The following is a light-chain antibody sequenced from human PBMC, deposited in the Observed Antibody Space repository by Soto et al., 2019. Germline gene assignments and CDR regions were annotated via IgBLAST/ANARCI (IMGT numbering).Light chain of an antibody. CDR3: QQSYSALPYT. CDR2: AAS. V-gene: IGKV1-39*01. J-gene: IGKJ2*01. CDR1: QSISRY. Sequence: DIQMTQSPSSLSASVGDRVTITCRASQSISRYLNWYQQKPGKAPKLPIYAASTLQTGVPSRFSGSRSGTDFTLTISSLQPEDFGTYYCQQSYSALPYTFGQGTKVDIK.